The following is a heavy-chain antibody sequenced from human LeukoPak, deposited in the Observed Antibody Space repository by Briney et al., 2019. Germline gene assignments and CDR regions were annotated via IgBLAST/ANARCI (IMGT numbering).Heavy chain of an antibody. CDR2: IYPSDSDT. J-gene: IGHJ4*02. V-gene: IGHV5-51*01. CDR3: ARRDDTTVTIDY. Sequence: GESLKISCKGSGYRFTNYWIGWVRQMAGKGLEWMGIIYPSDSDTRYSPTFQGQVTISADKSISTAYLQWSSLQASDTAIYYCARRDDTTVTIDYWGQGTLVTVSS. CDR1: GYRFTNYW. D-gene: IGHD4-17*01.